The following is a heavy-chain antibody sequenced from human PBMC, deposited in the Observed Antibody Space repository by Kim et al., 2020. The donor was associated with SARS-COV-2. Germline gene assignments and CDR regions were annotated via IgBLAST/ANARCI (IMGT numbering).Heavy chain of an antibody. CDR1: GGSISSSNW. Sequence: SETLSLTCAVSGGSISSSNWWSWVRQPPGKGLEWIGEIYHSGSTNYNPSLKSRVTISVDKSKNQFSLKLSSVTAADTAVYYCARGGPYYYGSGTKNWFDPWGQGTLVTVSS. CDR2: IYHSGST. CDR3: ARGGPYYYGSGTKNWFDP. J-gene: IGHJ5*02. D-gene: IGHD3-10*01. V-gene: IGHV4-4*02.